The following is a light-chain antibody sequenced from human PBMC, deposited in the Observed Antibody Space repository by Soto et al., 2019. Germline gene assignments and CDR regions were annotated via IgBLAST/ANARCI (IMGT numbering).Light chain of an antibody. V-gene: IGKV3-20*01. CDR2: GAS. Sequence: EIVLTQSPGTLSSSPGERATLSCRASQSVSSSYLAWYQQKPGQAPRLLIYGASSRATGIPDRFSGSGSGTDFTLTISRLEPEDFAVYYCQQYGSSPHFGGGTKVEIK. CDR3: QQYGSSPH. CDR1: QSVSSSY. J-gene: IGKJ4*01.